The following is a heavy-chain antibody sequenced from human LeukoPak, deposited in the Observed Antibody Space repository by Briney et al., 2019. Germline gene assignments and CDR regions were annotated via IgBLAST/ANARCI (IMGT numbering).Heavy chain of an antibody. Sequence: GESLKISCKGSGYSFSNYWIGWVRQMPGKGLEWMGIIYPGESETRYSPSVQGQVTISADKSITTAYLQWSSLKASDTAMYYCAKLGAYSSSWYGFFDYWGQGTLVAGSS. CDR1: GYSFSNYW. J-gene: IGHJ4*02. V-gene: IGHV5-51*01. CDR3: AKLGAYSSSWYGFFDY. CDR2: IYPGESET. D-gene: IGHD6-13*01.